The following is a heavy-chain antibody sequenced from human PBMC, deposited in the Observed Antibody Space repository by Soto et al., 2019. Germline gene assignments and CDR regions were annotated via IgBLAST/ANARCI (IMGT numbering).Heavy chain of an antibody. CDR2: IIGGNGDT. CDR3: AKDKEPDGVWDIDF. V-gene: IGHV3-23*01. J-gene: IGHJ4*01. Sequence: GSLRLSCAASGFTFRSYTMSWVRQAPGKGLEWVSSIIGGNGDTFYAASVTGRFTIPRDISKSTLYLQMNGLRVEDTAIYYCAKDKEPDGVWDIDFWGHGTLVTVSS. CDR1: GFTFRSYT. D-gene: IGHD4-17*01.